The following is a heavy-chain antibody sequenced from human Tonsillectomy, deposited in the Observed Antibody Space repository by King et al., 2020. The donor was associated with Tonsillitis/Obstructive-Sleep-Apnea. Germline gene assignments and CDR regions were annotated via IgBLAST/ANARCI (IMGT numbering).Heavy chain of an antibody. CDR1: GFTFSSYA. CDR2: MSYDGSDK. V-gene: IGHV3-30*04. D-gene: IGHD5-24*01. J-gene: IGHJ4*02. Sequence: VQLVESGGGVVQPGRSLRLSCAASGFTFSSYAMHWVRQAPGKGLEWVTVMSYDGSDKYYADSVKGRFTISRDNSKNTLYLQMNSLRAEDTAVYYCARDGGVEMATIEYYFDYWGQGTLVTVSS. CDR3: ARDGGVEMATIEYYFDY.